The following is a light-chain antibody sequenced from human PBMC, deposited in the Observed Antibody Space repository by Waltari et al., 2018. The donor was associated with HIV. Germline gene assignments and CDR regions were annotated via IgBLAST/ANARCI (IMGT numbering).Light chain of an antibody. J-gene: IGLJ1*01. CDR1: SPHIGSNT. Sequence: QSVLTQPPSASGTPGQRVTLSCSGSSPHIGSNTVNWYQQLPGTAPKLLIYSNKQRPSGVPDRFSGSKSGTSASLSISGLQSEDEADYYCAAWDDSLNGRYVFGTGTKVTVL. V-gene: IGLV1-44*01. CDR3: AAWDDSLNGRYV. CDR2: SNK.